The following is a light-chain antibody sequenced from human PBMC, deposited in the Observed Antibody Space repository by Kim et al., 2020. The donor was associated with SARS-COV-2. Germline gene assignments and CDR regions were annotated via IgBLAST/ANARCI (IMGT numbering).Light chain of an antibody. CDR3: QQLDTYPRT. CDR2: AAS. CDR1: QGIRSH. J-gene: IGKJ1*01. V-gene: IGKV1-9*01. Sequence: IQLTQSPSSLSASVGDRVIITCRASQGIRSHLAWYQQKPGKAPNLLIYAASTLQSGVPSRFSGSGSGTDFTLTISSLQPEDFATYYCQQLDTYPRTFGQGTKVDIK.